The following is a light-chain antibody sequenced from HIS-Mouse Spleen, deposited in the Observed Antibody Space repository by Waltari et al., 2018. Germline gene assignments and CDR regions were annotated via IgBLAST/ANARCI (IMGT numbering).Light chain of an antibody. CDR2: DVS. Sequence: QSALTQPASVSGSPGQSITISCTGTSSDVGGYNYVSWYHQHPGKAPSRMIYDVSNRPSGVSNRFSGAKSGNTASLTISGLQAEDEADYYCSSYTSSSTHVVFGGGTKLTVL. V-gene: IGLV2-14*03. CDR3: SSYTSSSTHVV. CDR1: SSDVGGYNY. J-gene: IGLJ2*01.